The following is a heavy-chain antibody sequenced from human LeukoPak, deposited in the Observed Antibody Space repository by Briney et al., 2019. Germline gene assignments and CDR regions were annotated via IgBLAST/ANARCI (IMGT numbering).Heavy chain of an antibody. D-gene: IGHD3-10*01. Sequence: SETLSLTCAVSGGSISSGDYYWSWIRQPPGKGLEWIGYIYYSGSTYYNPSLKSRVTISVDTSKNQFSLKLSSVTAADTAVYYCARETPPYYYGSGSSSNFDYWGQGTLVTVSA. V-gene: IGHV4-30-4*08. CDR3: ARETPPYYYGSGSSSNFDY. CDR2: IYYSGST. J-gene: IGHJ4*02. CDR1: GGSISSGDYY.